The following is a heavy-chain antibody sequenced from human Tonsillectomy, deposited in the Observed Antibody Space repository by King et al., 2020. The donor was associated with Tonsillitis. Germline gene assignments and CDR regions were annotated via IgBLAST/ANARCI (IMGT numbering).Heavy chain of an antibody. CDR2: ITNGGRYT. J-gene: IGHJ3*02. V-gene: IGHV3-23*04. CDR1: GFSFTTYA. D-gene: IGHD5-12*01. CDR3: AKFMVATGGFFAFDI. Sequence: VQLVESGGGLVQPGGSLRLSCAASGFSFTTYAMNWVRQAPGKGLEWVSTITNGGRYTYSADSVKGRFTISRDNSKNTLYLQMNSLRVEDTAVYYCAKFMVATGGFFAFDIWAQGTMVTVSS.